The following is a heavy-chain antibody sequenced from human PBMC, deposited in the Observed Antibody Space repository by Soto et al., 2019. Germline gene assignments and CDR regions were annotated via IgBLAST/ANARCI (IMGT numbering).Heavy chain of an antibody. D-gene: IGHD3-22*01. V-gene: IGHV4-39*01. CDR1: GGSISSSSYY. Sequence: PSETLSLTCTVSGGSISSSSYYWGWIRQPPGKGLEWIGSIYYSGSTYYNPSLKSRVTISVDTSKNQLSLKLSSVTAADTAVYYCARHARGYYDSSGYKYYFDYWGQGTLVTVSS. CDR3: ARHARGYYDSSGYKYYFDY. CDR2: IYYSGST. J-gene: IGHJ4*02.